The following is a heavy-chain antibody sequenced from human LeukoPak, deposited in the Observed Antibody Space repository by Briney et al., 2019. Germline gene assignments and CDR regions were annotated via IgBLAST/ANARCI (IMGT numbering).Heavy chain of an antibody. CDR3: ARGQVGATSGFDY. CDR1: GFTFSSYG. V-gene: IGHV3-30*02. J-gene: IGHJ4*02. CDR2: IRYDGSNK. Sequence: PGGSLRLSCAASGFTFSSYGMHWVRQAPGKGLEWVAFIRYDGSNKYYADSVKGRFTISRDNSKNTLYLQMNSLRAEDTAVYYCARGQVGATSGFDYWGQGTLVTVSS. D-gene: IGHD1-26*01.